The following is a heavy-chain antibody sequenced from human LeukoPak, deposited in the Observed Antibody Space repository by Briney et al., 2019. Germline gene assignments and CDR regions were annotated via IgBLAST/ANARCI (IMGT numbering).Heavy chain of an antibody. V-gene: IGHV4-61*09. CDR1: GGPISSRTYY. D-gene: IGHD1-26*01. CDR2: IYTNRST. CDR3: ARMMGLKSYSYHFDY. Sequence: SETLPLTCSVSGGPISSRTYYWSCIRQPAGKGLELIVHIYTNRSTNYNPSLKSRLTISVEPSQNQFSLKLTSVIAADTPLYYRARMMGLKSYSYHFDYWGQGTPVTVSS. J-gene: IGHJ4*02.